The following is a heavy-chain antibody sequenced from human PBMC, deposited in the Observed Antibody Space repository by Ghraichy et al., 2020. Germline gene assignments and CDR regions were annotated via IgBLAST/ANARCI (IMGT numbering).Heavy chain of an antibody. CDR3: ARSYGITIFGVGYGMDV. J-gene: IGHJ6*02. V-gene: IGHV4-61*01. Sequence: SETLSLTCTVSGGSVSSATYYWTWIRQPPGKGLESIGYIYYSGSTNYNPSLKSRVTISVDTSKNQFSLKLSSVTAADTAVYYCARSYGITIFGVGYGMDVWGQGTTVTVSS. CDR2: IYYSGST. CDR1: GGSVSSATYY. D-gene: IGHD3-3*01.